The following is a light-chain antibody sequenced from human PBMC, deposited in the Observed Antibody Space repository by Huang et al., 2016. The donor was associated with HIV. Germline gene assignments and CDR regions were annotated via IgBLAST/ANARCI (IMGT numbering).Light chain of an antibody. J-gene: IGKJ5*01. CDR3: QQYNTFPIT. Sequence: IQLTQSPSSLSASVGDTVTITCRASQGISNYLAWFTQKPGKVPKLLIYAASTLQSGVSSKFSGSGFRTDFTLTINSLQPEDFATYYCQQYNTFPITFGQGTRLEIK. V-gene: IGKV1-16*02. CDR2: AAS. CDR1: QGISNY.